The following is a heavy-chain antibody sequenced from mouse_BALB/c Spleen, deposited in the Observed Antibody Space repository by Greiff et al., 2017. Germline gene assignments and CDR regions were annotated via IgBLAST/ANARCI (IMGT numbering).Heavy chain of an antibody. CDR3: TREGITTGYYFDY. J-gene: IGHJ2*01. CDR2: IDPETGGT. Sequence: VQLQQSGAELVRPGASVTLSCKASGYTFTDYEMHWVKQTPVHGLEWIGAIDPETGGTAYNQKFKGKATLTADKSSSTAYMELRSLTSEDSAVYYCTREGITTGYYFDYWGQGTTLTVSS. CDR1: GYTFTDYE. D-gene: IGHD2-4*01. V-gene: IGHV1-15*01.